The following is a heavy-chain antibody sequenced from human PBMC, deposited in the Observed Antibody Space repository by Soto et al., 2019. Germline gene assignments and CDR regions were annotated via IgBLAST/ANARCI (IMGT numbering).Heavy chain of an antibody. CDR2: ISYDGSNK. J-gene: IGHJ5*02. Sequence: QTGGSLRLSCAASGFTFSSYGMHWVRQAPGKGLEWVAVISYDGSNKYYGDSVKGRFTISRDNSKNTLYLQMNSLRAEDTAVYYCAKPRSIRITMVPSFDPWGQGTLVTVS. D-gene: IGHD3-10*01. CDR1: GFTFSSYG. CDR3: AKPRSIRITMVPSFDP. V-gene: IGHV3-30*18.